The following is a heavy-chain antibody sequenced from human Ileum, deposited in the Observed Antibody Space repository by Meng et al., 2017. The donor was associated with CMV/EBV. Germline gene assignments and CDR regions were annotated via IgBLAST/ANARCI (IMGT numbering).Heavy chain of an antibody. D-gene: IGHD3-9*01. CDR3: ARVWNYDILTGYYTHYFDY. CDR1: GYTFTSYG. J-gene: IGHJ4*02. CDR2: ISAYNGNT. Sequence: QVQLVQPGAEVKQPGXSVKVSFKASGYTFTSYGFNWVRQAPGQGLEWMGWISAYNGNTNYAQKLQGRVTMTTDTSTSTVYMEVRSLRSDDTAVYYCARVWNYDILTGYYTHYFDYWGQGTLVTVSS. V-gene: IGHV1-18*01.